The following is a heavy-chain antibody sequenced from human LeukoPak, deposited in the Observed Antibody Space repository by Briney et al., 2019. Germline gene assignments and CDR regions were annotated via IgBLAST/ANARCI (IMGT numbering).Heavy chain of an antibody. V-gene: IGHV1-69*13. CDR1: GGTFSSYA. CDR2: IIPIFGTA. D-gene: IGHD6-19*01. J-gene: IGHJ5*02. CDR3: ARDSPAQWKRYSSGGKRWFDP. Sequence: SVKVSCKASGGTFSSYAISWVRQAPGQGLEWMGGIIPIFGTANYAQKFQGRVTITADESTSTAYMELSSLRSEDTAVYYCARDSPAQWKRYSSGGKRWFDPWGQGTLVTVSS.